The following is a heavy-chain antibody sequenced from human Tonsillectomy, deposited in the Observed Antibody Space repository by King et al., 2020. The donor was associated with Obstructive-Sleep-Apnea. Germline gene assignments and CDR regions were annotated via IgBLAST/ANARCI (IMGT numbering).Heavy chain of an antibody. CDR1: GFTFSGSA. J-gene: IGHJ4*02. D-gene: IGHD5-24*01. CDR2: IRSKANSYAT. Sequence: VQLVESGGGLVQPGGSLKLSCAASGFTFSGSAMHWVRQASGKGLEWVGRIRSKANSYATAYAASGKGRFTISRDDSKNTAYLQMNSLKTEDTAVYYCTRLGWLQHNDYWGQGTLVTVSS. CDR3: TRLGWLQHNDY. V-gene: IGHV3-73*01.